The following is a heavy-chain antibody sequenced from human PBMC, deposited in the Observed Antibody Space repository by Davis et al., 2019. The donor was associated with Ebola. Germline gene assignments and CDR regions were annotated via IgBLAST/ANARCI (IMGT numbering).Heavy chain of an antibody. Sequence: SETLSLTCTVSGGSISSGDYYWSWIRQPPGKGLEWIGYIYYSGSTYYNPSLKSRVTISVDTSKHQFSLKLSSVTAADTAVYYCATQEDGYNPIYYYYGMDVWGQGTTVTVSS. CDR1: GGSISSGDYY. J-gene: IGHJ6*02. V-gene: IGHV4-30-4*01. CDR2: IYYSGST. D-gene: IGHD5-24*01. CDR3: ATQEDGYNPIYYYYGMDV.